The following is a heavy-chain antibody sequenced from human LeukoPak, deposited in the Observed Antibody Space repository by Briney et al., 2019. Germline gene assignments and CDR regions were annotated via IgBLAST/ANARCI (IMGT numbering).Heavy chain of an antibody. Sequence: PGRSLRLSCAASGFSFGNYAMHWVRQAPGKGLEWVAVISYDGTNKDYAGSVKGRFLISRDNSDNTLSLQMSSLRAEGTAVYYCARVSAAAAPYYYYYGLDVWGQGTTVTVSS. CDR3: ARVSAAAAPYYYYYGLDV. D-gene: IGHD6-13*01. CDR1: GFSFGNYA. V-gene: IGHV3-30-3*01. J-gene: IGHJ6*02. CDR2: ISYDGTNK.